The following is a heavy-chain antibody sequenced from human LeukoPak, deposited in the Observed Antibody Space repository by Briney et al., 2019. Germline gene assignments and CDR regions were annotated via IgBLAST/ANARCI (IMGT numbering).Heavy chain of an antibody. CDR3: ARGVSGSSFDY. J-gene: IGHJ4*02. CDR2: INHSGST. Sequence: SETLSLTCAVYGGSFSGYYWSWIRQPPGKGLEWIGEINHSGSTNYNPSLKSRVTISVDTSKNQFSLKLSSVTAADTAVYYCARGVSGSSFDYWGQGTLVTVSS. D-gene: IGHD6-13*01. V-gene: IGHV4-34*01. CDR1: GGSFSGYY.